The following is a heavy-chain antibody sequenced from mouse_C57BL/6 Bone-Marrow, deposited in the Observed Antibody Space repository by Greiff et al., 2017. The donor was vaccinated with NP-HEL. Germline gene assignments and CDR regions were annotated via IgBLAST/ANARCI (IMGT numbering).Heavy chain of an antibody. CDR3: ARYGSSYGWYFDV. CDR1: GYTFTDYY. V-gene: IGHV1-19*01. J-gene: IGHJ1*03. D-gene: IGHD1-1*01. Sequence: EVQLQQSGPVLVKPGASVKMSCKASGYTFTDYYMNWVKQSHGKSLEWIGVINPYNGGTSYNQKFKGKATLTVDKSSSTAYMELNSLTSEDSAVYYCARYGSSYGWYFDVWGTGTTVTVSS. CDR2: INPYNGGT.